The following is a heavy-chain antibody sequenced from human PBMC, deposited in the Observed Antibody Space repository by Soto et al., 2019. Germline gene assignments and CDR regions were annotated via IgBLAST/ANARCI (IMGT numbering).Heavy chain of an antibody. CDR3: ASHDFWSGYYQTPGDYYYYGMDV. Sequence: ASVKVSCKASGGTFSSYAISWVRQAPGQGLEWMGGIIPIFGTANYAQKFQGRVTITADESTSTAYMELSSLRSEDTVVYYCASHDFWSGYYQTPGDYYYYGMDVWGQGTTVTVSS. J-gene: IGHJ6*02. D-gene: IGHD3-3*01. V-gene: IGHV1-69*13. CDR2: IIPIFGTA. CDR1: GGTFSSYA.